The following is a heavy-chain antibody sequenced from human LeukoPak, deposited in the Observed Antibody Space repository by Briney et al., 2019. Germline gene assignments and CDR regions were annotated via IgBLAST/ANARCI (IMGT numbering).Heavy chain of an antibody. CDR2: INSDGSSA. D-gene: IGHD3-22*01. J-gene: IGHJ4*02. V-gene: IGHV3-74*01. Sequence: GGSLRLSCAASGFTFSNYWMHWVRQAPGKGLVYVSRINSDGSSANYADSVQGRFTISRDNAKNTLYLEMNSLRAEDTAVYYCAREGSYYYYDSSGYYSGLFDYWGQGTLVTVSS. CDR1: GFTFSNYW. CDR3: AREGSYYYYDSSGYYSGLFDY.